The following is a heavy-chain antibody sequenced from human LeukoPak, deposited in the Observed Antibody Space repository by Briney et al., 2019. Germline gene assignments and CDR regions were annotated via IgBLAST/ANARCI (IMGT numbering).Heavy chain of an antibody. D-gene: IGHD3-10*01. V-gene: IGHV4-59*01. CDR2: IYYSGST. Sequence: KPSETLSLTCTVSGGSISSYYWSWIRQPSGKGLEWIGYIYYSGSTNYNPSLKSRVTISVDTSKNQFSLKLSSVTAADTAVYYCARSYYYGSGSYCFDYWGQGTLVTVSS. J-gene: IGHJ4*02. CDR3: ARSYYYGSGSYCFDY. CDR1: GGSISSYY.